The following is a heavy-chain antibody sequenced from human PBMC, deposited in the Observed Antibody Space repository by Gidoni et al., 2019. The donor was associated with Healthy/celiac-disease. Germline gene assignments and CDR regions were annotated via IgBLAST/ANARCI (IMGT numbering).Heavy chain of an antibody. D-gene: IGHD4-17*01. J-gene: IGHJ4*02. CDR2: IYYSGST. CDR1: GGSISSGGYY. Sequence: QVQLHESGPGLVKPSQTLPLPCTVSGGSISSGGYYWSWIRQHPGTGLGRLGYIYYSGSTYYSPSLKSRVTISVDTSKNQFSRKLSSVTAADTAVYYCARVVNYGAGDYWGQGTLVTVSS. CDR3: ARVVNYGAGDY. V-gene: IGHV4-31*03.